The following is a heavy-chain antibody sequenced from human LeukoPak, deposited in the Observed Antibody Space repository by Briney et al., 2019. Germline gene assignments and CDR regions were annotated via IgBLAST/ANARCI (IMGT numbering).Heavy chain of an antibody. CDR3: ARSSSSWYAGWFDP. CDR1: GGSFSGYY. V-gene: IGHV4-34*01. CDR2: INHSGST. Sequence: SETLSLTCAVYGGSFSGYYWSWIRQPPGKGLEWIGEINHSGSTNYNPSLKSRVTISVDTSKNQFSLKLSSVTAADTAVYYCARSSSSWYAGWFDPWGQGTLVTVSS. D-gene: IGHD6-13*01. J-gene: IGHJ5*02.